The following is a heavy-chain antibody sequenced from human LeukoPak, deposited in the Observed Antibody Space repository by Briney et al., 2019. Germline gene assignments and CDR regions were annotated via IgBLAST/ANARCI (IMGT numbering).Heavy chain of an antibody. CDR3: AKDALQYDIVATTGFDY. V-gene: IGHV3-30*18. CDR2: ISYDGSNK. J-gene: IGHJ4*02. CDR1: GFTFSSYG. Sequence: QPGRSLRLSCAASGFTFSSYGMHWVRQAPGKGLEWVAVISYDGSNKYYADSVKGRFTISRDNSKNTLYLQMNSLRAEDTAVYYCAKDALQYDIVATTGFDYWGRGTLVTVSS. D-gene: IGHD5-12*01.